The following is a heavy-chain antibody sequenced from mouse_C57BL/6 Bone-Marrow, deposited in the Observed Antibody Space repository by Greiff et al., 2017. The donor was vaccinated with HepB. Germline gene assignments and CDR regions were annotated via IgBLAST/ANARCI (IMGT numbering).Heavy chain of an antibody. CDR1: GFTFSSYA. CDR2: ISDGGSYT. CDR3: ARGSDYYGSSYVEWYFDV. V-gene: IGHV5-4*01. D-gene: IGHD1-1*01. Sequence: EVQLVESGGGLVKPGGSLKLSCAASGFTFSSYAMSWVRQTPEKRLEWVATISDGGSYTYYPDNVKGRFTISRDNAKNNLYLQMSHLKSEDTAMYYCARGSDYYGSSYVEWYFDVWGTGTTVTVSS. J-gene: IGHJ1*03.